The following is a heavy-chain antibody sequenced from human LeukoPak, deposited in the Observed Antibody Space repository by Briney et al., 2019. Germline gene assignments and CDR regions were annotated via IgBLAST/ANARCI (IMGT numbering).Heavy chain of an antibody. CDR1: GGSFSGYY. CDR3: ARGSPYYYDSSGYYYVDFDY. CDR2: INHSGST. J-gene: IGHJ4*02. V-gene: IGHV4-34*01. Sequence: SETLSLTCAVYGGSFSGYYWSWIRQPPGKGLEWIGEINHSGSTNYNPSLKSRVTISVDTSKNQFSLKLSSVTAADTDVYYCARGSPYYYDSSGYYYVDFDYWGQGTLVTVSS. D-gene: IGHD3-22*01.